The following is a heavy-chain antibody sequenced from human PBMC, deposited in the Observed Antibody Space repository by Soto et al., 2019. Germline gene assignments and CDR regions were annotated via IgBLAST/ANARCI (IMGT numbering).Heavy chain of an antibody. V-gene: IGHV3-21*01. CDR1: GFTFSSYS. D-gene: IGHD3-3*01. J-gene: IGHJ6*02. Sequence: GARRLSCAASGFTFSSYSMNWVRQAPGKGLEWVSSISSSSSYIYYADSVKGRFTISRDNAKNSLYLQMNSLRAEDTAVYYCARDKGYYDFWSGFDTRNYYYYYGMDVWGQGTTVTVSS. CDR3: ARDKGYYDFWSGFDTRNYYYYYGMDV. CDR2: ISSSSSYI.